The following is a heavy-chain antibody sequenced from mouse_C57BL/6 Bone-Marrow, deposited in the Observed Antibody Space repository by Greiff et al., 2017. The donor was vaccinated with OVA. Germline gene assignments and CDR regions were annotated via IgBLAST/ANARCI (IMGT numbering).Heavy chain of an antibody. CDR2: IYPGSGNT. Sequence: VQLQESGPELVKPGASVKISCKASGYSFTSYYIHWVKQRPGQGLEWIGWIYPGSGNTKYNEKFKGKATLTADTSSSTAYMQLSSLTSEDSAVYYCARSRYAMDYWGQGTSVTVSS. J-gene: IGHJ4*01. V-gene: IGHV1-66*01. CDR3: ARSRYAMDY. CDR1: GYSFTSYY.